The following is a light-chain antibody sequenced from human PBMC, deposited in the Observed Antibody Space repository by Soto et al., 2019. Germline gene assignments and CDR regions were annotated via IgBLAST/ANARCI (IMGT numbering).Light chain of an antibody. Sequence: DVPMTQSPSTLSASVGDRVAITCRAGQNIRGWLAWYQQKPGKAPNLLIYGESILESGVPSRFSGSGYGTEFTLTISSLQPDDFGTYYCQQYISTRTFGQGTRVEVK. CDR1: QNIRGW. J-gene: IGKJ1*01. CDR3: QQYISTRT. V-gene: IGKV1-5*03. CDR2: GES.